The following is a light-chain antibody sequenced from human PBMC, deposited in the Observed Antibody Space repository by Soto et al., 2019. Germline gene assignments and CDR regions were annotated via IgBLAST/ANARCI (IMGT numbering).Light chain of an antibody. CDR2: TNN. CDR1: SSNIGRKP. Sequence: QSVLTQPPSASGTPGQRVTISCSGSSSNIGRKPVKWYQQLPGTAPKLLIYTNNQRPSGVPDRFSGSKSGTSGSLAISGLQSEDEADYYCAAWDDSLKGYVFGTGTKLTVL. J-gene: IGLJ1*01. V-gene: IGLV1-44*01. CDR3: AAWDDSLKGYV.